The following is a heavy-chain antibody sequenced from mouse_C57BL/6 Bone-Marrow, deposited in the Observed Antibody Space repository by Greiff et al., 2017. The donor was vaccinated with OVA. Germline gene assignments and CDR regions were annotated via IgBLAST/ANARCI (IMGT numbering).Heavy chain of an antibody. V-gene: IGHV5-12*01. CDR1: GFTFSDYY. CDR3: ARHPLITTVVDDWYFDA. CDR2: ISNGGGST. D-gene: IGHD1-1*01. Sequence: EVQGVESGGGLVQPGGSLKLSCAASGFTFSDYYMYWVRQTPAKRLEWVASISNGGGSTSYPDTVKGRFTISRDNAKNTLYLQMSRLKSEDTAMYYCARHPLITTVVDDWYFDAWGTGTTVTVSS. J-gene: IGHJ1*03.